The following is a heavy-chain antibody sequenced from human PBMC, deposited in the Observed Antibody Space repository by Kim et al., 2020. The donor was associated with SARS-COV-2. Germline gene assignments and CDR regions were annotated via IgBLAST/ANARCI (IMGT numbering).Heavy chain of an antibody. CDR3: ARTYSPFDY. Sequence: GSEKNYVESVKGRFTISSDNAKNSLSLQMNSLRAEDTAVYYCARTYSPFDYWGQGILVTVSS. CDR2: GSEK. V-gene: IGHV3-7*03. J-gene: IGHJ4*02. D-gene: IGHD6-13*01.